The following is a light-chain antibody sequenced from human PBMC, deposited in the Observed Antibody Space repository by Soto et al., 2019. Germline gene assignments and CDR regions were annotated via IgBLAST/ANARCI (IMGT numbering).Light chain of an antibody. CDR2: GAS. J-gene: IGKJ4*01. V-gene: IGKV3-20*01. CDR1: QSLNSNY. CDR3: QQYGSSPGLT. Sequence: EIVLTQSPGTLSLSPGERATLSCRASQSLNSNYLAWYQQKPGQAPRLLIYGASRRVTGVPDRFSGGGSGTDFTLTISRLEPEDFAVFYCQQYGSSPGLTFGGGTKVE.